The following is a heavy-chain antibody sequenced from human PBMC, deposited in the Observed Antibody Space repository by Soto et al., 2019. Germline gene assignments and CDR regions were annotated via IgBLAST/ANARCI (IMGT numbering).Heavy chain of an antibody. CDR1: GGCFTGYY. D-gene: IGHD3-3*02. Sequence: SETVSLTCAVYGGCFTGYYWRWIRQTPGKGLEWIGEINYRGSSYYNPSLESRISMAVDTSKNQFSLKLRSVTAADTAVYFCVRGQPHRITIFEVVIRSYDYGMDVWGQGTTVTVSS. CDR2: INYRGSS. CDR3: VRGQPHRITIFEVVIRSYDYGMDV. V-gene: IGHV4-34*01. J-gene: IGHJ6*02.